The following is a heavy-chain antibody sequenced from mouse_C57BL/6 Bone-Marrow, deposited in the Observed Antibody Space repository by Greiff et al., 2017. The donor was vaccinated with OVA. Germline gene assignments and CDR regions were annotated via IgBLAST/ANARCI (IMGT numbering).Heavy chain of an antibody. CDR1: GFNIKDDY. V-gene: IGHV14-4*01. CDR3: TTNYQSYYFDY. Sequence: VQLKQSGAELVRPGASVKLSCTASGFNIKDDYMHWVKQRPEQGLEWIGWIDPENGDTEYASKFRGKATITADTSSNTAYLQLSSLTSEDTAVYYCTTNYQSYYFDYWGQGTTLTVSS. J-gene: IGHJ2*01. CDR2: IDPENGDT. D-gene: IGHD1-1*02.